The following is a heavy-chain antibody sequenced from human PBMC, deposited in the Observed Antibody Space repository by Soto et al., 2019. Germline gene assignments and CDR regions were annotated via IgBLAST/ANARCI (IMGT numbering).Heavy chain of an antibody. CDR1: GFTFSSSW. D-gene: IGHD3-3*01. CDR3: ARHGVWYFDF. Sequence: EMQLVESGGALVQPGGSLRLSCAASGFTFSSSWMAWVRQAPGKGLEWVANINPEGSAEYYVDSVKGRFTISRDNAKNSLYLPMNSRRLEDTVLYYCARHGVWYFDFWGQWTLVSISS. J-gene: IGHJ4*02. V-gene: IGHV3-7*02. CDR2: INPEGSAE.